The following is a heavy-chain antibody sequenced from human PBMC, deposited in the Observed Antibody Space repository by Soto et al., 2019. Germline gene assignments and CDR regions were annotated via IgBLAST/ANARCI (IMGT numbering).Heavy chain of an antibody. D-gene: IGHD1-26*01. CDR2: ISYDGSNT. J-gene: IGHJ4*02. Sequence: QVQLVESGGGVVQPGRSLRLSCAASGFTFSSYGMHWVPQAPGKGLEWVAIISYDGSNTYYADSVKGRFTISRDNSKNTLYLQMNSLRAEDTSVYYCAKEGGLSGSYYISSSYYFDYWGQGTLVTVSS. CDR3: AKEGGLSGSYYISSSYYFDY. CDR1: GFTFSSYG. V-gene: IGHV3-30*18.